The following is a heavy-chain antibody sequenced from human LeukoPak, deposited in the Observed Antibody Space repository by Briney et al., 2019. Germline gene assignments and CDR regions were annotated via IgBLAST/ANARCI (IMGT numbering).Heavy chain of an antibody. J-gene: IGHJ3*02. V-gene: IGHV4-59*01. Sequence: SETLSLTCTVSGGSISSDYWRWIRQSPGKGLEWIGYISQSGLHNYSPSLKSRFTISVDTSKKMFSLNLKSVTAADTAVYYCARVPLSVSYSAAFEIWGQGTMVIVSS. CDR2: ISQSGLH. CDR3: ARVPLSVSYSAAFEI. D-gene: IGHD1-26*01. CDR1: GGSISSDY.